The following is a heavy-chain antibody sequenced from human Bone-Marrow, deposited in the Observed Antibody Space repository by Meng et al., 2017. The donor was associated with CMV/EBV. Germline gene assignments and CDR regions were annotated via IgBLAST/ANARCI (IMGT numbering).Heavy chain of an antibody. D-gene: IGHD4-17*01. CDR1: GGTFSSYA. CDR2: IIPIFGTA. V-gene: IGHV1-69*05. Sequence: SVKVSCKASGGTFSSYAISWVRQAPGQGLEWMGGIIPIFGTANYAQKFQGRVTITTDESTSKAYMELSSLRSEDTAVYYCATGEYDGSYYYGLDVWGQGTTVTVSS. CDR3: ATGEYDGSYYYGLDV. J-gene: IGHJ6*02.